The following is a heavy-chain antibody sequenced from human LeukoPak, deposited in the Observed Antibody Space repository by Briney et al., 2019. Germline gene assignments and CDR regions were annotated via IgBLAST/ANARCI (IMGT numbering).Heavy chain of an antibody. CDR3: ARAPHDFWSGYFDY. V-gene: IGHV3-66*02. D-gene: IGHD3-3*01. J-gene: IGHJ4*02. CDR2: IYSGGST. CDR1: GFTVSSNY. Sequence: PGGSLRLSCAASGFTVSSNYMSWVRQAPGKGLEWVSVIYSGGSTYYADSVKGRFTISRDKSKNTLYLQMNSLRAEDTAVYYCARAPHDFWSGYFDYWGQGTLVTVSS.